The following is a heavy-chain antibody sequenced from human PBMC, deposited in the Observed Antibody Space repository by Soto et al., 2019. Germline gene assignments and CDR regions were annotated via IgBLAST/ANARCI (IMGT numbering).Heavy chain of an antibody. CDR1: GGSISSGGYS. CDR2: IYPSGRT. V-gene: IGHV4-30-2*01. D-gene: IGHD1-1*01. J-gene: IGHJ5*02. Sequence: LQLQESGSGLVRPSQTLSLTCAVSGGSISSGGYSLNWIRQPQGKGLEWIGYIYPSGRTLYNPSLKSRVTISVDKSKNQFSLKLSSVTAADTAVYYCALDQLEGNWFDPWGQGTLVTFSS. CDR3: ALDQLEGNWFDP.